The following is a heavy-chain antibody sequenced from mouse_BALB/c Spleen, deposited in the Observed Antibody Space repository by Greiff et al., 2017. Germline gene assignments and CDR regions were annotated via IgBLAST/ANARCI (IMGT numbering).Heavy chain of an antibody. CDR2: IYPGDGST. J-gene: IGHJ2*01. CDR1: GYTFTSYY. D-gene: IGHD2-5*01. CDR3: ASHSNFDY. V-gene: IGHV1S56*01. Sequence: SGPELVKPGASVKMSCKASGYTFTSYYIHWVKQRPGQGLEWIGWIYPGDGSTKYNEKFKGKTTLTADKSSSTAYMLLSSLTSEDSAIYFCASHSNFDYWGQGTTLTVSS.